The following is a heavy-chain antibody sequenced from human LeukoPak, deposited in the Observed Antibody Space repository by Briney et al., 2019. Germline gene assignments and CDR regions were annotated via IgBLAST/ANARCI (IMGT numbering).Heavy chain of an antibody. CDR2: TSGSSHYT. D-gene: IGHD4-17*01. Sequence: PGGSLRLSCAASGXTFSDHYMSWIRQAPGEGLEWVSYTSGSSHYTNTADSVKGRFTISRDNAKNLLYLQMNSLRTEDTAVYYCARVTLYGESALDYWGQGTLVTVSS. J-gene: IGHJ4*02. CDR1: GXTFSDHY. CDR3: ARVTLYGESALDY. V-gene: IGHV3-11*06.